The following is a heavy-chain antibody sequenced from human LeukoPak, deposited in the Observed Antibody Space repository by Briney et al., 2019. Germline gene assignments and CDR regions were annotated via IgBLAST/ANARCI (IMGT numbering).Heavy chain of an antibody. CDR1: GGTFSGYY. CDR2: INHSGST. J-gene: IGHJ5*02. Sequence: PSETLSLTCAVYGGTFSGYYWSWIRQPPGKGLEWIGEINHSGSTNYNPSLKSRVTISVDTSKNQFSLKLSSVTAADTAVYYCARASSSWAPNWFDPWGQGTLVTVSS. CDR3: ARASSSWAPNWFDP. D-gene: IGHD6-13*01. V-gene: IGHV4-34*01.